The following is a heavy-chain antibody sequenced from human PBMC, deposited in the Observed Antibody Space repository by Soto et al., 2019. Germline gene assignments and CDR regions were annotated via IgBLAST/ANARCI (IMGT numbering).Heavy chain of an antibody. CDR3: AKDLTIFGVVIIRGMDV. CDR1: GFTFSSYG. V-gene: IGHV3-30*18. J-gene: IGHJ6*02. Sequence: GGSLRLSCAASGFTFSSYGMHWVRQAPGKGLEWVAVISYDGSNKYYADSVKGRFTISRDNSKNTLYLQMNSLRAEDTAVYYCAKDLTIFGVVIIRGMDVWGQGTTVTVSS. D-gene: IGHD3-3*01. CDR2: ISYDGSNK.